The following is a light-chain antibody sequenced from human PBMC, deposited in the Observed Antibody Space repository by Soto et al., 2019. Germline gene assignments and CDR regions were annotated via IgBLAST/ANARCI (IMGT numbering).Light chain of an antibody. CDR1: QSVSSDY. CDR3: QQYGSSPRT. Sequence: EIVMTQSRGTLSLSPGERATFSCLASQSVSSDYLAWYQQKPGQAPRLLIYGAFKRATGIPDRFSGSGSGTDFTLTISRMEPEDFAVYCCQQYGSSPRTFGQGTKVDIK. CDR2: GAF. V-gene: IGKV3-20*01. J-gene: IGKJ1*01.